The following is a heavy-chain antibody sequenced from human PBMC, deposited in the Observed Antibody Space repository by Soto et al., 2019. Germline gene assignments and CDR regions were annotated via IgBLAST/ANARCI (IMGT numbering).Heavy chain of an antibody. V-gene: IGHV3-49*04. Sequence: GGSLRLSCTASGFTFGDYAMSWVRQAPGKGLEWVGFIRSKAYGGTTEYAASVKGRFTISRDDSKSIAYLQMNSLKTEDTAVYYCTRVISSYYDFWSGYYDYWGQGTLVTVSS. D-gene: IGHD3-3*01. CDR3: TRVISSYYDFWSGYYDY. CDR2: IRSKAYGGTT. CDR1: GFTFGDYA. J-gene: IGHJ4*02.